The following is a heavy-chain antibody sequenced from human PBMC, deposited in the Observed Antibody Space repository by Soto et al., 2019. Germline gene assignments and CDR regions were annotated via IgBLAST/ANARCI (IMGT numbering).Heavy chain of an antibody. V-gene: IGHV1-69*13. CDR3: WVTMVRGLISYYGMDV. CDR2: IIPIFGTA. J-gene: IGHJ6*02. D-gene: IGHD3-10*01. Sequence: RASVKSCCKASGGTFSSYAISWVRQAPGQGLEWMGGIIPIFGTANYAQKFQGRVTITADESTSTAYMELSSLRSEDTAVYYCWVTMVRGLISYYGMDVWGQGTTVTVSS. CDR1: GGTFSSYA.